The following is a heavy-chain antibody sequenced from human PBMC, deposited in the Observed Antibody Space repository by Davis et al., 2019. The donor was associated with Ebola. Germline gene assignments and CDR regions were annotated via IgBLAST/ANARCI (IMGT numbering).Heavy chain of an antibody. J-gene: IGHJ4*02. CDR3: ARHDYGDSHFDY. Sequence: LSLTCAASGFTFSGSPMHWVRQAPGKGLEWVSAISGSGGSTFYADSVKGRFTISRDNSKNTLYLQMNSLRAEDTAVYYCARHDYGDSHFDYWGQGTLVTVSS. D-gene: IGHD4-17*01. CDR1: GFTFSGSP. CDR2: ISGSGGST. V-gene: IGHV3-23*01.